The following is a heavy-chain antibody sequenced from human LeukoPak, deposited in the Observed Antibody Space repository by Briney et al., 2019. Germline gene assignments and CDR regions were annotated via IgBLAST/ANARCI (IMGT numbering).Heavy chain of an antibody. D-gene: IGHD1-26*01. CDR3: ARAGEVGARVFDY. V-gene: IGHV1-3*01. CDR2: INAGNGNT. Sequence: ASVKVSCMASGYAFTSYAMHWVRQAPGQRLEWMGWINAGNGNTKYSQKFQGRVTITRDTSASTAYMELSSLRSEDTAVYYCARAGEVGARVFDYWGQGTLVTVSS. CDR1: GYAFTSYA. J-gene: IGHJ4*02.